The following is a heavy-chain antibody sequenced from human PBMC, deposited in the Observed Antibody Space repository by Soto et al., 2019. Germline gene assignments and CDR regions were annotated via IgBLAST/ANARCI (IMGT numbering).Heavy chain of an antibody. D-gene: IGHD4-4*01. CDR1: GFTFSSYG. V-gene: IGHV3-33*01. Sequence: GGSLRLSCAASGFTFSSYGMHWVRQAPGKGLEWVAVIWYDGSNKYYADSVKGRFTISRDNSKNTLYLQMNSLRAGDTAVYYCASGGNYPVYGYYYYGMDVWGQGTTVTVSS. J-gene: IGHJ6*02. CDR2: IWYDGSNK. CDR3: ASGGNYPVYGYYYYGMDV.